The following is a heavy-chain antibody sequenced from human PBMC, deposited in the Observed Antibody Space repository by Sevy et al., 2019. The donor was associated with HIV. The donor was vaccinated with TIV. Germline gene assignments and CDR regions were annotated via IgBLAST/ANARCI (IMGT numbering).Heavy chain of an antibody. J-gene: IGHJ6*03. V-gene: IGHV3-48*02. Sequence: GGSLRLSCAASGFTFSSYSMNWVRQAPGKGLEWVSCISSSSSTIYYADSVKGRFTISRDNAKNSLYLQMNSLRDEDTAVYYCARSNWNPSRQLYYYYMDVWGKGTTVTVSS. CDR3: ARSNWNPSRQLYYYYMDV. D-gene: IGHD1-20*01. CDR2: ISSSSSTI. CDR1: GFTFSSYS.